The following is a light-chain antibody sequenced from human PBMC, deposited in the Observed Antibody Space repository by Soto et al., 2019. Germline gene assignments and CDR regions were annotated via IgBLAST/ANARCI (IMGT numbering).Light chain of an antibody. CDR3: QQYNAYPWT. Sequence: DIQMTQSPSSLSASVGYRFTITCGASQSISSWLAWYQQKPGKAPKLLIYKASTLESGVPSNFRGSGSGTEFTLTISSLQPEDFATYYCQQYNAYPWTFGQGTKVDIK. J-gene: IGKJ1*01. CDR1: QSISSW. V-gene: IGKV1-5*03. CDR2: KAS.